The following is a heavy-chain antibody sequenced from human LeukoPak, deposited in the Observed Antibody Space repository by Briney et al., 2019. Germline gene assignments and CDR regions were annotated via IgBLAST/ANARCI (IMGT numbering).Heavy chain of an antibody. CDR2: FNTNTGDP. Sequence: GASVKVSCTAAGYRFTSYAMNWLRDAQGQGLERMGWFNTNTGDPTYAQGFTGRFVFSLDTSVSTAYLQISSLKVENTAVYYCATALSYCGGDCYGGGAFDIWGQGTMVTVSS. V-gene: IGHV7-4-1*02. CDR3: ATALSYCGGDCYGGGAFDI. J-gene: IGHJ3*02. D-gene: IGHD2-21*02. CDR1: GYRFTSYA.